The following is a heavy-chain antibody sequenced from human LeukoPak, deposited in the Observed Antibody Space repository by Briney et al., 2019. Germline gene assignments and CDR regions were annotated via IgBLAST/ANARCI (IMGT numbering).Heavy chain of an antibody. V-gene: IGHV3-21*03. J-gene: IGHJ3*01. D-gene: IGHD3-9*01. Sequence: GGSLRLSCAGSGFTFSGYSLNWVRQAPGKGLEWVSSITSSGSSMYYADSVKGRFTISRDNAESSVYLQMNSLGVDDTGLYYCTRDIDDVLTGDDAFDVWGQGTVVTVAS. CDR3: TRDIDDVLTGDDAFDV. CDR1: GFTFSGYS. CDR2: ITSSGSSM.